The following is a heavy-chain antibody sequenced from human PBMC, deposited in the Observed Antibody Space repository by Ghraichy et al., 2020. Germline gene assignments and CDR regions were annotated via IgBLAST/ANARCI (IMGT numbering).Heavy chain of an antibody. CDR2: ISAYNGNT. CDR1: GYTFTSYG. V-gene: IGHV1-18*01. CDR3: ARDYDSSGYYFDAFDI. D-gene: IGHD3-22*01. J-gene: IGHJ3*02. Sequence: ASVKGSCKASGYTFTSYGISWVRQAPGQGLEWMGWISAYNGNTNYAQKLQGRVTMTTDTSTSTAYMELRSLRSDDTAVYYCARDYDSSGYYFDAFDIWGQGTMVTVSS.